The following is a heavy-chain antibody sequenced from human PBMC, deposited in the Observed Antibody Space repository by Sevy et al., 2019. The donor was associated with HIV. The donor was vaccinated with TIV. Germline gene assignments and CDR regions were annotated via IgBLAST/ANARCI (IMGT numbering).Heavy chain of an antibody. Sequence: GGSLRLSCAASGFTFSKYSMIWVRQPPGKGLEWVSTLSFGCGEINYADSVKGLFTISRDNSKSSVYLQMNNLRPEDTAVYYCAREGCTKPHDYWGQGTLVTVSS. J-gene: IGHJ4*02. CDR1: GFTFSKYS. CDR3: AREGCTKPHDY. CDR2: LSFGCGEI. D-gene: IGHD2-8*01. V-gene: IGHV3-23*01.